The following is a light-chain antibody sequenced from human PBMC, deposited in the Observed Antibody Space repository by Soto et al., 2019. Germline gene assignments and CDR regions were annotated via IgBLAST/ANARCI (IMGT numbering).Light chain of an antibody. CDR1: QSVSSY. J-gene: IGKJ2*01. CDR3: QQRSNWPLSYT. CDR2: DAS. V-gene: IGKV3-11*01. Sequence: EIVLTQSPATLSLSPGERATLSCRASQSVSSYLAWYRQKPGQAPRLLIYDASNRATGIPARFSGSGSGTDFTLTISSLEPEDFAVYYCQQRSNWPLSYTFGQGTKLEIK.